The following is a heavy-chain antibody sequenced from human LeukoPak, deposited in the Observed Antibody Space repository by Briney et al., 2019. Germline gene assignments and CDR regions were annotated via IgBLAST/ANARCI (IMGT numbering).Heavy chain of an antibody. J-gene: IGHJ4*02. Sequence: KPGGSLRLSCAASGSTFRSYNMNWVRQAPGKGLEWVSSISSSSSHTYYADSVKGRLTISRDNAKNSLYLQMNSLKTEDTAVYYCIRDYGDYKGDYWGQGTLVTVSS. CDR1: GSTFRSYN. CDR2: ISSSSSHT. D-gene: IGHD4-17*01. V-gene: IGHV3-21*03. CDR3: IRDYGDYKGDY.